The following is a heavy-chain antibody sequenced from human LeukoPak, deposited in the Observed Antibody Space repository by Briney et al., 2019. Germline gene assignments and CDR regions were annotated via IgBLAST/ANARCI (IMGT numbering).Heavy chain of an antibody. J-gene: IGHJ4*02. CDR1: GFSFSASA. Sequence: PGGSLRLSCSASGFSFSASAMHWVRQAPGKGLEYVSVISRNGDTIYYADSVKDRFTISRDNSKSTLYLQMSSPRVEDTAIYYCVKAECGSGCYGEYWGQGTLVTVSS. CDR3: VKAECGSGCYGEY. D-gene: IGHD6-19*01. CDR2: ISRNGDTI. V-gene: IGHV3-64D*08.